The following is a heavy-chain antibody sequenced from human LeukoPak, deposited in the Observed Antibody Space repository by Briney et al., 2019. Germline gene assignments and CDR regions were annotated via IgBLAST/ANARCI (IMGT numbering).Heavy chain of an antibody. CDR1: GGSISGYH. J-gene: IGHJ4*02. D-gene: IGHD2/OR15-2a*01. CDR2: IHYSGNT. Sequence: SETLSLTCTVSGGSISGYHWSWIRQPPGKGLGSLGHIHYSGNTKYNPSLKSRVTISVDTSKNQFSLKLSSVTAADTAVYYCARYDTTASFLDYWGQGSLVTVSS. CDR3: ARYDTTASFLDY. V-gene: IGHV4-59*01.